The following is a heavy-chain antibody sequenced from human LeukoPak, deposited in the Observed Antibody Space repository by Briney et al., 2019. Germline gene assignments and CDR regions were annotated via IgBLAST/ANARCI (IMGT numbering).Heavy chain of an antibody. V-gene: IGHV4-59*12. Sequence: SETLSLTCTVPGGSISSYYWSWIRQPPGKGLEWIGYIYYSGSTNYNPSLKSRVTISVDTSKNQFSLKLSSVTAADTAVYYCAREAFWSGLNWFDPWGQGTLVTVSS. D-gene: IGHD3-3*01. J-gene: IGHJ5*02. CDR2: IYYSGST. CDR3: AREAFWSGLNWFDP. CDR1: GGSISSYY.